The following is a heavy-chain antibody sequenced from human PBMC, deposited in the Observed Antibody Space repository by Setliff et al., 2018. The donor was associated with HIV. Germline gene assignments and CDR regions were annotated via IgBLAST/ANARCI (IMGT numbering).Heavy chain of an antibody. CDR2: IYYSGST. V-gene: IGHV4-31*03. CDR1: RGSISSGGCY. CDR3: ARRGPGDQTWFDP. D-gene: IGHD7-27*01. J-gene: IGHJ5*02. Sequence: SETLSLTCTVSRGSISSGGCYWSWIRQHPERGLEWIGYIYYSGSTYYDPSLKSRVTISVDTSKNQFSLRLSSVTAADSAVFYCARRGPGDQTWFDPWGQVILVTVSS.